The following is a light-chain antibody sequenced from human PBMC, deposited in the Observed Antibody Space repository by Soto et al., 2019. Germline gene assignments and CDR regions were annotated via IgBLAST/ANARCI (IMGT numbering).Light chain of an antibody. V-gene: IGKV1-39*01. CDR2: AAS. CDR3: QQSYSTPLT. CDR1: QSISSY. Sequence: DIQMTQSPSSLSASVGDRVIITCRASQSISSYLNWYQQKPGKAPKLLIYAASSLQSGVPSRFSGSGSGTDFTLTISSLQPEDFATYYCQQSYSTPLTFGGGTKV. J-gene: IGKJ4*01.